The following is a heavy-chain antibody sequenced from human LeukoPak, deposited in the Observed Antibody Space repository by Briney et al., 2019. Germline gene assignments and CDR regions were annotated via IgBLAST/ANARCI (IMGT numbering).Heavy chain of an antibody. CDR1: GYTFTNNY. CDR2: INPSGSST. V-gene: IGHV1-46*01. J-gene: IGHJ5*02. Sequence: GASVKVSCKACGYTFTNNYMHWVRQAPGQGLEWMGLINPSGSSTIYAERFQGRIVMTRDLSTTTDYMELSSLRSEDTAVYYCARDNSIGGRGWWFDPWGQGTLVTVSS. CDR3: ARDNSIGGRGWWFDP. D-gene: IGHD4-23*01.